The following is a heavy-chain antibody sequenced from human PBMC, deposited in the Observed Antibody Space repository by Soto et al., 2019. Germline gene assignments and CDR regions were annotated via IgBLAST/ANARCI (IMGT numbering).Heavy chain of an antibody. D-gene: IGHD6-13*01. CDR1: GGTFSSYA. CDR2: IIPIFGTA. Sequence: SVKVSCKASGGTFSSYAISWVRQAPGQGLEWMGGIIPIFGTANYAQKFQGRVTITANESTSTAYMELSSLRSEDTAVYYCARGSSSWYDLFDYWGQGTLVTVSS. V-gene: IGHV1-69*13. CDR3: ARGSSSWYDLFDY. J-gene: IGHJ4*02.